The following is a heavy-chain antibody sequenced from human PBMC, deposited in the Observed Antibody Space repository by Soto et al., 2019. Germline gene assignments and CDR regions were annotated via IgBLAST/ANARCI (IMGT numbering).Heavy chain of an antibody. V-gene: IGHV3-15*01. CDR3: TTSNLGVDF. D-gene: IGHD1-1*01. CDR2: IKTKPDDGTI. CDR1: GLIFSDVW. J-gene: IGHJ4*02. Sequence: PGGSLRLSCAASGLIFSDVWMTWVRQAPGKGLEWVDRIKTKPDDGTIDYAAPVRGRFTISRDDSKNTLYLQMTSLTPDDTGVYYCTTSNLGVDFWGPGTLVTVSS.